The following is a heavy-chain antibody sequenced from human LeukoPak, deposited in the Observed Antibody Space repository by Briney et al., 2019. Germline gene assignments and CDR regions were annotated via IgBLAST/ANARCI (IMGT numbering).Heavy chain of an antibody. J-gene: IGHJ4*02. CDR3: AKLTEPD. CDR2: VSGSSVNT. V-gene: IGHV3-23*01. CDR1: GFAFSNYA. Sequence: GGSLRLSCAASGFAFSNYAMSWVRQAPGKGLEWVSAVSGSSVNTYYADSVKGRFTISRDNSKNTVFLQMTSLTAEDTAIYFCAKLTEPDWGQGTLVTVSS.